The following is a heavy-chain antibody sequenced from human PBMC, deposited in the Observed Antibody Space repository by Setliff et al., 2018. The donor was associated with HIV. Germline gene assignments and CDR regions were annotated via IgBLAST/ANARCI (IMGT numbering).Heavy chain of an antibody. CDR3: VRDIGFNLYDH. D-gene: IGHD2-2*02. CDR1: GYTFSSYW. CDR2: IQQHGSEI. Sequence: PGGSLRLSCAASGYTFSSYWMAWVRQCPGKGLEWVANIQQHGSEIHYVASVEGRFTISRDNAKNSLYLQMNSLRAEDTAVYYCVRDIGFNLYDHWGQGTLVTVSS. J-gene: IGHJ4*02. V-gene: IGHV3-7*05.